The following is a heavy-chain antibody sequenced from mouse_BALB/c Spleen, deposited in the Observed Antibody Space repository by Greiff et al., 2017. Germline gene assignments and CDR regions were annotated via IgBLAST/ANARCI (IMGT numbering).Heavy chain of an antibody. CDR2: IDPENGNT. V-gene: IGHV14-1*02. Sequence: VQLKESGAELVRPGALVKLSCKASGFNIKDYYMHWVKQRPEQGLEWIGWIDPENGNTIYDPKFQGKASITADTSSNTAYLQLSSLTSEDTAVYYCARGYYYGSRYFDVGGAGTTVTVSS. CDR3: ARGYYYGSRYFDV. CDR1: GFNIKDYY. D-gene: IGHD1-1*01. J-gene: IGHJ1*01.